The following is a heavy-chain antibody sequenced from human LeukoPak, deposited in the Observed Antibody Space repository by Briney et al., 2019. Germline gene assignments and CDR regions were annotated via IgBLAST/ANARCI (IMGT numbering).Heavy chain of an antibody. V-gene: IGHV1-18*01. Sequence: ASVKVSCKASGYTFTSYGISWVRQAPGQGLEWMGWISAYNGNTNYAQKLQGRVTMTTDTSTSTAYMELRSLRSDDTAVYYCARDLELRYDYGGGGAAFDIWGQGTMVTVSS. CDR2: ISAYNGNT. D-gene: IGHD4-23*01. J-gene: IGHJ3*02. CDR1: GYTFTSYG. CDR3: ARDLELRYDYGGGGAAFDI.